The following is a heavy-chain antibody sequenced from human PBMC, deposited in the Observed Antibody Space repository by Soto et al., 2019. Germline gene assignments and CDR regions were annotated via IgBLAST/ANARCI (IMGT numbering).Heavy chain of an antibody. CDR3: AKGVRYCSGGSCYRYYYYGMDV. CDR2: ISSDGSNK. J-gene: IGHJ6*02. V-gene: IGHV3-30*18. D-gene: IGHD2-15*01. Sequence: VAVISSDGSNKYYADSVKGRFTISRDNSKNTLYLQMNSLRAEDTAVYYCAKGVRYCSGGSCYRYYYYGMDVWGQGTTVTVSS.